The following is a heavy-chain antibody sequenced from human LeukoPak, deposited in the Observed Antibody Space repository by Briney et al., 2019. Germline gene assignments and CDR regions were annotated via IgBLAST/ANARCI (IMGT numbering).Heavy chain of an antibody. V-gene: IGHV1-18*01. J-gene: IGHJ4*02. CDR1: GYTFTSHG. Sequence: ASVKVSCKASGYTFTSHGISWVRQAPGQGLEWMGWINSYNGNTKYAQKLQGRVTMTTDTSTSTAYMELRSLRSDDTAVHYCARGSSGWLARDYWGQGTLVTVSS. CDR2: INSYNGNT. CDR3: ARGSSGWLARDY. D-gene: IGHD6-19*01.